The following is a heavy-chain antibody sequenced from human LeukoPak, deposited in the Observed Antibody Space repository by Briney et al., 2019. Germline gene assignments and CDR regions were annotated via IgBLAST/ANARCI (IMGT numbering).Heavy chain of an antibody. Sequence: PSETLSLTCTVSGGSISSYYWSWIRQPPGKELEWIGYIYYSGSTNYNPSLKSRVTISVDTSKNQFSLKLSSVTAADTAVYYCARDPRRGYSYGYYFDYWGQGTLVTVSS. CDR3: ARDPRRGYSYGYYFDY. CDR1: GGSISSYY. CDR2: IYYSGST. J-gene: IGHJ4*02. D-gene: IGHD5-18*01. V-gene: IGHV4-59*01.